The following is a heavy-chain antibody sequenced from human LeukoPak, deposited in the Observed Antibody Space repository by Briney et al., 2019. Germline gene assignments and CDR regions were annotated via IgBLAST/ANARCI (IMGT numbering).Heavy chain of an antibody. D-gene: IGHD2-2*01. Sequence: GGSLRLSCAASGFTFSTYAMSWVRQAPGKGLEWVSAICGSDGSRYYADSVKGRFTISRDNSKNTLYLQMNSLRGEDTAVYYCAKGGSPSCYSSSGYWGQGTLVAVSS. CDR2: ICGSDGSR. CDR1: GFTFSTYA. J-gene: IGHJ4*02. CDR3: AKGGSPSCYSSSGY. V-gene: IGHV3-23*01.